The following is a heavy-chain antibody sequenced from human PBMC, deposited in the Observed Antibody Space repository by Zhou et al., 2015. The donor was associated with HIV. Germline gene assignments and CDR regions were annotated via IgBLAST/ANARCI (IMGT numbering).Heavy chain of an antibody. V-gene: IGHV1-69*06. CDR2: IIPIFGTA. CDR1: GGTFSSHA. J-gene: IGHJ4*02. Sequence: QVQLVQSGAEVKKPGSSVKVSCKASGGTFSSHALSWVRQAPGQGLEWMGGIIPIFGTANYAQKFQGRVTMTTDTSTSTGYMELRSLRSDDTATYFCARDDSSGYHSFDYWGQGTLVTVSS. CDR3: ARDDSSGYHSFDY. D-gene: IGHD3-22*01.